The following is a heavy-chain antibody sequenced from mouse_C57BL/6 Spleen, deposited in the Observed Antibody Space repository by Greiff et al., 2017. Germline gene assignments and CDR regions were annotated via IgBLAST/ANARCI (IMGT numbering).Heavy chain of an antibody. CDR2: INPYNGGT. Sequence: EVQLQQSGPVLVKPGASVKMSCKASGYTFTDYYMNWVKQSHGKSLEWIGVINPYNGGTSYNQKFKGKATLTVDKSSSTAYMELNSLTSEDSAVYYCARSWDSYYFDYWGQGTTLTVSS. J-gene: IGHJ2*01. CDR1: GYTFTDYY. V-gene: IGHV1-19*01. D-gene: IGHD4-1*01. CDR3: ARSWDSYYFDY.